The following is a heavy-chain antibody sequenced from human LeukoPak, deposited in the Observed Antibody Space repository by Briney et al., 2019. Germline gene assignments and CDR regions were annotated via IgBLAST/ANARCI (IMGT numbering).Heavy chain of an antibody. V-gene: IGHV3-21*01. CDR3: ARVSGYSYGYSYFDY. D-gene: IGHD5-18*01. J-gene: IGHJ4*02. CDR1: GFTFSSYS. Sequence: GGSLRLSCAASGFTFSSYSMNWVRHATGKGLEWVSSISSSSYIYYADSVKGRFTISRDNAKNSLYLQMNSLRAEDTAVYYCARVSGYSYGYSYFDYWGQGTLVTVSS. CDR2: ISSSSYI.